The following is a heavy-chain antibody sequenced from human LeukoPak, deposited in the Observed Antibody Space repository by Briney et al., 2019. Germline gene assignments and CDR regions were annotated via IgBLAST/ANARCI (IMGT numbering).Heavy chain of an antibody. V-gene: IGHV5-51*01. Sequence: GESLKIPCKASGYNFANYWIAWVRLMPGKGLEWMGTIYPGDSDTRYRPSFQGQVTISADKSITTAYLQWSTLKASDTAMYYCTLRGDSNYYDYWGQGTLVTVSS. J-gene: IGHJ4*02. CDR3: TLRGDSNYYDY. CDR2: IYPGDSDT. CDR1: GYNFANYW. D-gene: IGHD3-10*01.